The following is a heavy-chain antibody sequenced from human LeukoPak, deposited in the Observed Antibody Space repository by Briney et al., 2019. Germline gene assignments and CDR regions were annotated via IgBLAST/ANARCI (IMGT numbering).Heavy chain of an antibody. D-gene: IGHD3/OR15-3a*01. Sequence: SETLSLTCTVSGYSISSGYYWGWIRQPPGKGLEWIGNVYHSGSTYYNPSLESRVTISVDTSKNQFSLKVTSVTAADTAVYYCARLAGTGAAAGAFDYWGQGTLVTVSS. V-gene: IGHV4-38-2*02. J-gene: IGHJ4*02. CDR2: VYHSGST. CDR1: GYSISSGYY. CDR3: ARLAGTGAAAGAFDY.